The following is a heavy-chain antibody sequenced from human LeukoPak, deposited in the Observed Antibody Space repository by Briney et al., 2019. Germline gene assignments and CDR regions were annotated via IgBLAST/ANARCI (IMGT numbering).Heavy chain of an antibody. D-gene: IGHD6-19*01. Sequence: GGSLRLSCAASGFTVSSNYMSWVRQAPGKGLEWVSVIYSGGSTYYADSVKGRFTISRDNSKNTLYLQMNSLRAEDTAVYYCARVVGWGSGWYAGEYYFDYWGQGTLVTVSS. V-gene: IGHV3-66*01. CDR3: ARVVGWGSGWYAGEYYFDY. CDR1: GFTVSSNY. CDR2: IYSGGST. J-gene: IGHJ4*02.